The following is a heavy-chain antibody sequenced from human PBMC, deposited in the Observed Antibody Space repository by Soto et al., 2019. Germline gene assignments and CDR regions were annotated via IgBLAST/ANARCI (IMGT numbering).Heavy chain of an antibody. D-gene: IGHD6-19*01. Sequence: QVQLVQSGAEVKKPGSSVKVSCKASGGTFSSYAISWVRQAPGQGLEWMGGIIPIFGTANYAQKFQGRVTITADDSTSTAYMELSSLRSEDTAVYYGARLGGGQWLENNWFDPWGQGTLVTVSS. V-gene: IGHV1-69*12. CDR1: GGTFSSYA. J-gene: IGHJ5*02. CDR3: ARLGGGQWLENNWFDP. CDR2: IIPIFGTA.